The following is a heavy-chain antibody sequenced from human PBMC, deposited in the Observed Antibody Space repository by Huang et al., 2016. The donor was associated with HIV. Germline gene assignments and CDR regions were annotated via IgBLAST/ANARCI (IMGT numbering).Heavy chain of an antibody. D-gene: IGHD6-25*01. V-gene: IGHV1-3*01. CDR2: INAGNDNT. J-gene: IGHJ4*02. CDR3: ARDYGGIAAGRIGY. Sequence: QRLEWVGWINAGNDNTKYSQKFQGRVTITRDTSASTAYMELSSLRSEDKAVYYCARDYGGIAAGRIGYWGQGTRVTVSS.